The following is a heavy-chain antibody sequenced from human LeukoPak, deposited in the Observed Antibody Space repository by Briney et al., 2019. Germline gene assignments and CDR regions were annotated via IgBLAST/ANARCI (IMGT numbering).Heavy chain of an antibody. CDR3: ARGGDIVVVPAAAPVNSWFDP. V-gene: IGHV4-31*03. Sequence: SETLSLTCTVSGGSISSGGYYWSWIRQHPGKGLEWIGYIYYSGSTYYNPSLKSRVTISVDTSKNQFSLKLSSVTAADTAVYYCARGGDIVVVPAAAPVNSWFDPWGQGTLVTVSS. J-gene: IGHJ5*02. CDR2: IYYSGST. D-gene: IGHD2-2*01. CDR1: GGSISSGGYY.